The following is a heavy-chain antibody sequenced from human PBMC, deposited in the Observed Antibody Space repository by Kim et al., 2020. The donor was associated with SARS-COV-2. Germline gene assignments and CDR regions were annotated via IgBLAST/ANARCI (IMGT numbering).Heavy chain of an antibody. CDR3: AKDTAGDCSGGSCHTGGGY. J-gene: IGHJ4*02. CDR2: ISYDGSNK. Sequence: GGSLRLSCAASGFTFSSYGMHWVRQAPGKGLEWVAVISYDGSNKYYADSVKGRFTISRDNSKNTLYLQMNSLRAEDTAVYYCAKDTAGDCSGGSCHTGGGYWGQGTLVTVSP. CDR1: GFTFSSYG. V-gene: IGHV3-30*18. D-gene: IGHD2-15*01.